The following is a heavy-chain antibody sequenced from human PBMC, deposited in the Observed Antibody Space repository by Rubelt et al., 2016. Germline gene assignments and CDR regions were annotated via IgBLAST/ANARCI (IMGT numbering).Heavy chain of an antibody. V-gene: IGHV3-64*01. J-gene: IGHJ6*02. D-gene: IGHD6-6*01. CDR3: ARDDSSSSEFYYYGMDV. Sequence: ANSVKGRFTISRDNSKNTLYLQMGSLRAEDMAVYYCARDDSSSSEFYYYGMDVWGQGTTVTVSS.